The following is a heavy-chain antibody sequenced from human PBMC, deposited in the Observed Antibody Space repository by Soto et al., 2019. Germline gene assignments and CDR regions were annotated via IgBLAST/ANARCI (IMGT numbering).Heavy chain of an antibody. CDR3: ARDREVFGVVNALDY. D-gene: IGHD3-3*01. CDR1: GGTFSSYA. V-gene: IGHV1-69*01. J-gene: IGHJ4*02. Sequence: QVPLVQSGAEVKKPGSSVKVSCKASGGTFSSYAISWVRQAPGQGLEWMGGISPIFGTANYSQKFQGRVTITADESTSTAYMELSSLRSEDTAVYYCARDREVFGVVNALDYWGQGTLVTVSS. CDR2: ISPIFGTA.